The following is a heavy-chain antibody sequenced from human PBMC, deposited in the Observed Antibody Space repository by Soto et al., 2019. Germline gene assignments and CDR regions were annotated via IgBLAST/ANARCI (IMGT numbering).Heavy chain of an antibody. J-gene: IGHJ4*02. CDR2: VNPIVSMS. Sequence: QVQLVQSGAEVKRPGSSVKVSCKASGDTFNFYSINWVRQAPGLGLEWMGRVNPIVSMSNYAQKFQGRVTSTADNSSSTAYMELSSLRSEDTAIYYCASSYGSGYRAFDYWGQGALVTVSS. CDR1: GDTFNFYS. D-gene: IGHD3-10*01. V-gene: IGHV1-69*02. CDR3: ASSYGSGYRAFDY.